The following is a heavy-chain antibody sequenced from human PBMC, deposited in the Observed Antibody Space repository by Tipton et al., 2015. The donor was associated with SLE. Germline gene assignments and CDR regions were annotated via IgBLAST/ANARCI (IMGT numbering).Heavy chain of an antibody. CDR2: VYYDGST. CDR3: ARLGYCTGDTVCSAGIDQ. J-gene: IGHJ5*02. CDR1: GDSVRGSY. D-gene: IGHD2-8*02. V-gene: IGHV4-59*08. Sequence: LRLSCTVSGDSVRGSYWSWIRQPPGMGLEWIGFVYYDGSTNMGTTNYNPSPESRLDISVDTSGSLFFLRLSSMTAADTAVYYCARLGYCTGDTVCSAGIDQWGQGTLVTVSS.